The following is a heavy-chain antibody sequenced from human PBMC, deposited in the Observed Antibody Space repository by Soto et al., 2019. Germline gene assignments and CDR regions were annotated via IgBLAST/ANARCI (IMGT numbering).Heavy chain of an antibody. J-gene: IGHJ5*02. Sequence: QVQLVQSGTEVKKPGASVKVSCKASGYTFTSYGIHWVRQAPGQRLEWMGWLNAANGDTIYSPKFQGRVTITRDTSASTAYMELSSLRSEDTAVYYCVRRHVSATGLHWFGPWGQGTLVSVSS. V-gene: IGHV1-3*01. CDR2: LNAANGDT. D-gene: IGHD6-13*01. CDR3: VRRHVSATGLHWFGP. CDR1: GYTFTSYG.